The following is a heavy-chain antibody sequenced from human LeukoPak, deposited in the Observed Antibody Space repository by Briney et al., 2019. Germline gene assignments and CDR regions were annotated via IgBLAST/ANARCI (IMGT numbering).Heavy chain of an antibody. CDR3: ATDAVGPGSGGDFFDY. V-gene: IGHV3-23*01. J-gene: IGHJ4*02. CDR2: FTSSGGAT. Sequence: PAGSLRLSCAASGFTFSSYAMSWVRQAPGKGLEWVSVFTSSGGATYYADSVKGRSTISRENSKNTLYLYMNSPRADETAVFYCATDAVGPGSGGDFFDYWGQGTLVTVSS. D-gene: IGHD3-10*01. CDR1: GFTFSSYA.